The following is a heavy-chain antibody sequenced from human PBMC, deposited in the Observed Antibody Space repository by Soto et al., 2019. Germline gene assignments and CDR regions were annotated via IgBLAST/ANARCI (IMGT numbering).Heavy chain of an antibody. CDR1: GFTFRGST. J-gene: IGHJ4*02. CDR2: ISIKPNNFTT. D-gene: IGHD3-22*01. V-gene: IGHV3-73*01. CDR3: TRAYENSNYHFDH. Sequence: PGGSLRPSCVASGFTFRGSTIHWVRQASGKGLEWLGLISIKPNNFTTVYAASVTGRFTISRDDSKNTAFLQMNSLKTEDTAVYYCTRAYENSNYHFDHWGRGTLVTVSS.